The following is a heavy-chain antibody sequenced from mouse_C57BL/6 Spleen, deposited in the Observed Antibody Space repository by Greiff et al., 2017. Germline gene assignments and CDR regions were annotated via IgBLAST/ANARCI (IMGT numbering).Heavy chain of an antibody. CDR1: GYTFTSYW. J-gene: IGHJ2*01. CDR3: ARYPRSFFDY. V-gene: IGHV1-59*01. D-gene: IGHD1-1*01. Sequence: QVQLQQPGAELVRPGTSVKLSCKASGYTFTSYWMPGVKQRPGQGLEWIGGIDPSDSFPNYNQKFKGKATLPVDTSSSTAYMQLSSLTSEDSAVYYWARYPRSFFDYWGQGTTLTVSA. CDR2: IDPSDSFP.